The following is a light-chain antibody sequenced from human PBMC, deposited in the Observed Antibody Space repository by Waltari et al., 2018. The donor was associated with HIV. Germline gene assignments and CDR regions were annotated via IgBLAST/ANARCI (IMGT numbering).Light chain of an antibody. CDR1: SLRTSY. CDR3: KSRDSSGNRGV. Sequence: SSELTQDPAVSVALGQTVRITCPGDSLRTSYASWYQQKPGQAPVLVIYGKNNRPSGIPDRFSVSSSGNTASLTITGAQAEDEADYYCKSRDSSGNRGVFGGGTNLTVL. J-gene: IGLJ3*02. CDR2: GKN. V-gene: IGLV3-19*01.